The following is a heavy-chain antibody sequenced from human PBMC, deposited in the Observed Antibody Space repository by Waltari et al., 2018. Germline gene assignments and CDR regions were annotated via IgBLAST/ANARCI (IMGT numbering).Heavy chain of an antibody. J-gene: IGHJ4*02. D-gene: IGHD6-13*01. Sequence: QVQLVQSGAEVKKPGSSVKVSCTASGGTFSSYAISWVRQAPGQGLEWMGGIIASFGTANYAQKFQGRGTITADKSTSTAYMELSSLRSEDTAVYYCARGIAAAGTDSDYWGQGTLVTVAS. CDR2: IIASFGTA. CDR3: ARGIAAAGTDSDY. CDR1: GGTFSSYA. V-gene: IGHV1-69*14.